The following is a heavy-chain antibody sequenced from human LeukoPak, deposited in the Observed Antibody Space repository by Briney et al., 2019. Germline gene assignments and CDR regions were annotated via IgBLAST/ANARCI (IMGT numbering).Heavy chain of an antibody. J-gene: IGHJ4*02. V-gene: IGHV2-70*04. CDR3: ARGSYGYGGYFDY. D-gene: IGHD5-18*01. CDR1: GLARGTGGKG. Sequence: SGPALVKPAQTLTLTCTFSGLARGTGGKGGSWMRQHPGKGLEWLSRNDWEEDEFYSTSIKTRLTISKDPSKNQVVLTMTNMDPVDTATYYCARGSYGYGGYFDYWGQGTLVTVSS. CDR2: NDWEEDE.